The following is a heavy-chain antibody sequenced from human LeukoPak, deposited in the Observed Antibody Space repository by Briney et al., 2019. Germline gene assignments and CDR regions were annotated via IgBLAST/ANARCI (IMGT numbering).Heavy chain of an antibody. D-gene: IGHD3-10*01. CDR2: ISGSGGTT. V-gene: IGHV3-23*01. CDR1: GFTFRTYA. CDR3: AKLSTFGDLSRVRFDP. J-gene: IGHJ5*02. Sequence: GGSLRLSCAVSGFTFRTYAMSWVRQAPGKGLEWVSAISGSGGTTYYADSVKGRFTISRDNSKNTLYLQMNSLRAEDTAAYYCAKLSTFGDLSRVRFDPWGQGTLVTVSS.